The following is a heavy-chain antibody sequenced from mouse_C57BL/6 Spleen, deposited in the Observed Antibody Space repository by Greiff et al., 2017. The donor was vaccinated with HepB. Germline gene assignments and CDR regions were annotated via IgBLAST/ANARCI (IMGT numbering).Heavy chain of an antibody. Sequence: EVHLVESGGGLVKPGGSLKLSCAASGFTFSDYGMHWVRQAPEKGLEWVAYISSGSSTIYYADTVKGRFTISRDNAKNTLFLQMTSLRSEDTAMYYCARDFRRAMDYWGQGTSVTVSS. CDR3: ARDFRRAMDY. CDR2: ISSGSSTI. V-gene: IGHV5-17*01. CDR1: GFTFSDYG. D-gene: IGHD1-3*01. J-gene: IGHJ4*01.